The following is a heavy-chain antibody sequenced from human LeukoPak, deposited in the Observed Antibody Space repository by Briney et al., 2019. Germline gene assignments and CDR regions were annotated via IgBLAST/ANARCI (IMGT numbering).Heavy chain of an antibody. J-gene: IGHJ4*02. V-gene: IGHV3-23*01. Sequence: GGSLRLSCAASGFTFSSYAMNWVRQAPGKGLEWVSAISGSGGSTYYADSVKGRFTIPRDNSKNTLYLQMNSLRAEDTAVYFCAKRYYQDSSGYLGSIDYWGQGTLVTVSS. CDR3: AKRYYQDSSGYLGSIDY. CDR1: GFTFSSYA. CDR2: ISGSGGST. D-gene: IGHD3-22*01.